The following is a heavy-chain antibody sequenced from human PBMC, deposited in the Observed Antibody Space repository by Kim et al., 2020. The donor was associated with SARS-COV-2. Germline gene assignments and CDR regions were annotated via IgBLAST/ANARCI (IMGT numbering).Heavy chain of an antibody. CDR3: ARDRGAASTRLGYLDY. D-gene: IGHD3-16*01. J-gene: IGHJ4*02. Sequence: SVKGRLTVSRDNSKTTLYLQMNSLGAEDTAVYYCARDRGAASTRLGYLDYWGQGTLVTVSS. V-gene: IGHV3-30*07.